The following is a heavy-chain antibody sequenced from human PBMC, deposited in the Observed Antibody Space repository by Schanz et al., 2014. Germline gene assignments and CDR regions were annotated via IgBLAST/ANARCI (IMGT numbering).Heavy chain of an antibody. D-gene: IGHD2-15*01. CDR3: ATENWWTVEK. Sequence: EVHLVESGGGLVQPGGSLRLSCAASGFTFSSSWMHWVRQAPGKGLVWVSRTSHDGSFTTFADSVKGRFTISRDNARNTLYLQMNSLRAEDTAVYYCATENWWTVEKWGQGTLVTVSS. J-gene: IGHJ4*02. V-gene: IGHV3-74*01. CDR2: TSHDGSFT. CDR1: GFTFSSSW.